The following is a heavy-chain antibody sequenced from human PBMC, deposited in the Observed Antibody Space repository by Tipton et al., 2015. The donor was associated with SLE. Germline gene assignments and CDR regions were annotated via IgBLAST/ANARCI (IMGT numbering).Heavy chain of an antibody. V-gene: IGHV4-30-4*08. CDR1: GYSISSAYY. J-gene: IGHJ3*02. CDR3: ARDPSSTHDAFDI. Sequence: TLSLTCAVSGYSISSAYYWGWIRQSPGKGLEWIGYIYYSGSTYYNPSLKSRVTISVDTSNNQFSLKLSSVTAADTAVYYCARDPSSTHDAFDIWGQGTMVTVSS. CDR2: IYYSGST. D-gene: IGHD6-13*01.